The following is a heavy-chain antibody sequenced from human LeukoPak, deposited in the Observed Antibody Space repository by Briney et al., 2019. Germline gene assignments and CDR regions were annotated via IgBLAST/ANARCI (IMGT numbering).Heavy chain of an antibody. V-gene: IGHV4-39*01. Sequence: SETLSLTCTVSGGSITDINYYWGWIRQPPGKGLEWIGNIYYSGSTYYNPSLMSRLAISVDTSKNQFSLTLSSVTAADTAVYYCASKQGDAFDVWGQGTMVTVSS. CDR1: GGSITDINYY. CDR2: IYYSGST. J-gene: IGHJ3*01. CDR3: ASKQGDAFDV.